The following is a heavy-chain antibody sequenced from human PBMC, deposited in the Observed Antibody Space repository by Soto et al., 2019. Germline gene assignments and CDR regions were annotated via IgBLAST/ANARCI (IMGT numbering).Heavy chain of an antibody. D-gene: IGHD4-17*01. CDR1: GGSISSGGYS. J-gene: IGHJ4*02. CDR3: ARASTTVTTLDY. V-gene: IGHV4-30-2*01. CDR2: IYHSGST. Sequence: QLQLQESGSGLVKPSQTLSLTCAVSGGSISSGGYSWSWIRQPPGKGLEWIGYIYHSGSTYYNPALKGRVPISVDRSKNQFSLRLSSVTAAATAGYYCARASTTVTTLDYWGQGTLVTVSS.